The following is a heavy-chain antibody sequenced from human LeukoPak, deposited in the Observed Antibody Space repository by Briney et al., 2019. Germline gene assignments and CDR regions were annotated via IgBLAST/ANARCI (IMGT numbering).Heavy chain of an antibody. CDR2: INPHSGKT. CDR1: GYPFRNYD. V-gene: IGHV1-8*01. Sequence: ASVKVSCKTSGYPFRNYDINWVRQATGQGLEWMGWINPHSGKTGYAQKFQGRVTMTTDTSANTAYMDLSSLRSEDTAVYYCARGPTKIYGLGDYWGQGTLVTVSS. D-gene: IGHD4-17*01. J-gene: IGHJ4*02. CDR3: ARGPTKIYGLGDY.